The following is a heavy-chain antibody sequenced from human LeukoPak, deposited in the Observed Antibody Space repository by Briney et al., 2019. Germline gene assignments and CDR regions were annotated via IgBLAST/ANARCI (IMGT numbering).Heavy chain of an antibody. Sequence: TGGSLRLSCAASGFTFSIFAMSWVRQAPGKGLEWVSAISGSGDSTYYADSVKGRFTTSRDNSKNTLYLQMNSLRAEDTAVYYCAKDSQSYGSGSYYPFDYWGQGTLVTVSS. CDR3: AKDSQSYGSGSYYPFDY. D-gene: IGHD3-10*01. J-gene: IGHJ4*02. CDR2: ISGSGDST. CDR1: GFTFSIFA. V-gene: IGHV3-23*01.